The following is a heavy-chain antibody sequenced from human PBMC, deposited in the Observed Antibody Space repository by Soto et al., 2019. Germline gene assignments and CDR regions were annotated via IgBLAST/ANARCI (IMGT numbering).Heavy chain of an antibody. CDR3: ARRYYDSSGYHSGYYYGMDV. CDR2: ISYDGSIK. V-gene: IGHV3-30-3*01. CDR1: GFTFNSYA. D-gene: IGHD3-22*01. J-gene: IGHJ6*02. Sequence: QVQLVESGGGVVQPGRSLRLSCAASGFTFNSYAMHWVRQAPGKGLEWVAIISYDGSIKYYADSVKGRFTISRDNSKNTLYLQMISLRIEDTAVYYCARRYYDSSGYHSGYYYGMDVWGQGTTVTVSS.